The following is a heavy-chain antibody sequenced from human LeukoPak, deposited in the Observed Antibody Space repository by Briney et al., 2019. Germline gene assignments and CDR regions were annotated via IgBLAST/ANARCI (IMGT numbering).Heavy chain of an antibody. V-gene: IGHV1-2*02. Sequence: ASVKVSCKASGYTFTGYYFHWVRQAPGQGIEGMGWINPHSGGTIYAQKFQDRVTMARDTSISTAYLEVSTLRPADTPVYYCAREAEYSSSSDFDYWGQGTLVTVSS. D-gene: IGHD6-6*01. CDR3: AREAEYSSSSDFDY. CDR2: INPHSGGT. CDR1: GYTFTGYY. J-gene: IGHJ4*02.